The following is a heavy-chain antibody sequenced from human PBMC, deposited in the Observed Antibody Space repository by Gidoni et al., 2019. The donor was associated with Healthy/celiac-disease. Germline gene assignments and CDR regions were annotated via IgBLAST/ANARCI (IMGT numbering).Heavy chain of an antibody. CDR3: AKSGTMVNGNFDY. J-gene: IGHJ4*02. V-gene: IGHV3-23*01. CDR1: GFPFSSYA. Sequence: EVQLLESGVGLVQPGGSLGLSCAASGFPFSSYALRWVRQAPGKGLEWVSAISGSGGSTYYADSVKGRFTISRDNSKNTLYLQMNSLRAEDTAVYYCAKSGTMVNGNFDYWGQGTLVTVSS. D-gene: IGHD4-17*01. CDR2: ISGSGGST.